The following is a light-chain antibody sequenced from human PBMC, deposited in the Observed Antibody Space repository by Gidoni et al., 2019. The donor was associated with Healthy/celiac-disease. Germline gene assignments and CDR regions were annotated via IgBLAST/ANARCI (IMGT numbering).Light chain of an antibody. CDR3: QQSYSTPPLFT. V-gene: IGKV1-39*01. CDR1: QSIRSY. Sequence: DIQMTQSPSSLSASVGDRVTITCRASQSIRSYLNWYQQKPGKAPKLLIYAASSWQSGVPSRCSGSVSGTDFTLTISSLQPEDFATYYCQQSYSTPPLFTFGPGTKVDIK. CDR2: AAS. J-gene: IGKJ3*01.